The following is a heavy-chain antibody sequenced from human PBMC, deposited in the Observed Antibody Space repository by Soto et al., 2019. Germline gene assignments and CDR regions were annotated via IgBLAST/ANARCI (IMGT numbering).Heavy chain of an antibody. J-gene: IGHJ4*02. D-gene: IGHD5-18*01. CDR1: GFSLRTSGMC. Sequence: SGPTLGTPNQTLTLPCTFPGFSLRTSGMCVSWILQPPGKALEWLALIDWDDDKYYSTSLKTRLTISKDTSKTQVVLTMTNMDPVDTATYYCARNVDTAMGAFDYWGQGTLVTVSS. CDR2: IDWDDDK. V-gene: IGHV2-70*01. CDR3: ARNVDTAMGAFDY.